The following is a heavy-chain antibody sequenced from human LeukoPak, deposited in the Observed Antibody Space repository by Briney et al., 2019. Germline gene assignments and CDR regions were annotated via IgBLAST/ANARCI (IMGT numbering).Heavy chain of an antibody. Sequence: GGSLRLSCAASGFTFSSYAMSWVRQAPGKGLEWVSAISGSGGSTYYADSVKGRFTISRDNSKNTLYLQMNSLRAEDTAVYYCARYYCASSRCPGVDYWGQGTLVTVSS. CDR2: ISGSGGST. J-gene: IGHJ4*02. D-gene: IGHD2-2*01. CDR3: ARYYCASSRCPGVDY. CDR1: GFTFSSYA. V-gene: IGHV3-23*01.